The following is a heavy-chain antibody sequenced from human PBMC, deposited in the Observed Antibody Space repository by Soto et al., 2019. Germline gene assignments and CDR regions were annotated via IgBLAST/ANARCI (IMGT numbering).Heavy chain of an antibody. CDR1: GGTFNTYA. V-gene: IGHV1-69*19. Sequence: QVQLVQSGAEMKKPGSSVKVSCQSSGGTFNTYAINWVRQAPGQGPEWMGDISPMFGAANYAPKFQGRVTITADESTGTSYMQLSSLTSEDTALYFCAREVQVHTPAFVYWGQGTLVTLSS. CDR2: ISPMFGAA. CDR3: AREVQVHTPAFVY. D-gene: IGHD3-10*01. J-gene: IGHJ4*02.